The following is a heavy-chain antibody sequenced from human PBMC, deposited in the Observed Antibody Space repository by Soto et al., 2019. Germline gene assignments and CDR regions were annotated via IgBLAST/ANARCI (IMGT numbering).Heavy chain of an antibody. CDR2: ISAYNGNT. J-gene: IGHJ4*02. CDR1: GYTFTSYG. Sequence: QVQLVQSGAEVKKPGASVKVSCKASGYTFTSYGIRWVRQAPGQGLEWMGWISAYNGNTNYTQKLQGRVTVTTDTSTPTAYVDLWILRSDYTAVYYCACDRFLLLVGDPGFDYWGQGTLVTVSS. V-gene: IGHV1-18*01. CDR3: ACDRFLLLVGDPGFDY. D-gene: IGHD3-10*01.